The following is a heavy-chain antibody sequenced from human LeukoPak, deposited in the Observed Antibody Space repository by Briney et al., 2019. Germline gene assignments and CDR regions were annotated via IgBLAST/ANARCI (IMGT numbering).Heavy chain of an antibody. J-gene: IGHJ4*02. D-gene: IGHD3-10*01. Sequence: GGSLRLSCAASGFTFSSYAMHWVRQAPGKGLEWVAVISYDGSNKYYADSVKGRFTISRDNSKNTLYLQMNSLRAEDTAVYYCARDPSITMVRGLDYWGQGTLVTVSS. CDR2: ISYDGSNK. CDR1: GFTFSSYA. V-gene: IGHV3-30-3*01. CDR3: ARDPSITMVRGLDY.